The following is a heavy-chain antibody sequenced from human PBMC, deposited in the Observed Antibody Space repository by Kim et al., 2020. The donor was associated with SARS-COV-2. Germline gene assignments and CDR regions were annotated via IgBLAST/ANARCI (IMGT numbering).Heavy chain of an antibody. CDR1: GYTPPQLS. Sequence: ASVKVSCEFSGYTPPQLSMHWVRQAPGKGLEWMGGLDPEEGATICAQKLEGRVTMTEDTSTAYMELSNLKSEDTAVYYCARLAVADDYFELWGQGTLVTVSS. V-gene: IGHV1-24*01. CDR2: LDPEEGAT. CDR3: ARLAVADDYFEL. J-gene: IGHJ4*02. D-gene: IGHD6-19*01.